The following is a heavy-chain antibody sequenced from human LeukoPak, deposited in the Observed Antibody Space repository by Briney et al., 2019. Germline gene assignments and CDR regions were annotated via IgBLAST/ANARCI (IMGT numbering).Heavy chain of an antibody. CDR1: GFTFTTYS. J-gene: IGHJ3*02. D-gene: IGHD3-10*01. V-gene: IGHV3-48*04. CDR3: ARDGMGGIKAFDI. Sequence: GGSLRLSCAASGFTFTTYSMNWVRQAPGKGLEWVPYITGTGGTIYYADSVKGRFTISRDNAKNSLYLQMNSLRVEDTAVYYCARDGMGGIKAFDIWGQGTMVTVSS. CDR2: ITGTGGTI.